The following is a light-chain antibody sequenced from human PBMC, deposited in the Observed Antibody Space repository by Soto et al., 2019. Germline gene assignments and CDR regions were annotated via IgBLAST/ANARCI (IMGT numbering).Light chain of an antibody. CDR2: GAS. V-gene: IGKV3-20*01. Sequence: EIVLTQSPGTLSLSPGERATLSCRASQSVSSSYLAWYQQKPGQAPRLLLYGASSRATGIPDRFSGSGSGTDFNLTISRLEPEDFAVYYCQQYGSSRWTFGQGTKVAIK. J-gene: IGKJ1*01. CDR3: QQYGSSRWT. CDR1: QSVSSSY.